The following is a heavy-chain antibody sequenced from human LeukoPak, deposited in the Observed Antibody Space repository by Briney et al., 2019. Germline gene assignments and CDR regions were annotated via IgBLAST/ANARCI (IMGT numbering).Heavy chain of an antibody. Sequence: GGSLRLSCAASGFTFSSYAMSWVRQAPGKGLEWVSAISGSGGSTYYAASVKGRFTISRDNSKNTLYLQMNSLRAEDTAVYYCVQGSGSPVYWGQGTLVTVSS. CDR2: ISGSGGST. D-gene: IGHD3-10*01. J-gene: IGHJ4*02. V-gene: IGHV3-23*01. CDR3: VQGSGSPVY. CDR1: GFTFSSYA.